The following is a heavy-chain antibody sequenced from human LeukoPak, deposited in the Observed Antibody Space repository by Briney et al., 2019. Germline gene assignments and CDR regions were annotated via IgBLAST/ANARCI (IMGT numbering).Heavy chain of an antibody. CDR2: FDPEDGET. CDR3: ATEAELAWAPYYCGLDV. V-gene: IGHV1-24*01. CDR1: GNTLSELS. D-gene: IGHD3-10*01. Sequence: ASVKVSCKVSGNTLSELSIHWVRQTPGEGLEWMGGFDPEDGETIYAEKFQARVTMTEDTSTDTAYMQLTNLRSEDTAVYFCATEAELAWAPYYCGLDVWGQGTTVTVSS. J-gene: IGHJ6*02.